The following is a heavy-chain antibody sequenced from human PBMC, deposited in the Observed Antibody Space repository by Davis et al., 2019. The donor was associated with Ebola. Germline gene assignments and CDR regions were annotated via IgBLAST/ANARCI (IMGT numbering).Heavy chain of an antibody. D-gene: IGHD1-7*01. J-gene: IGHJ4*02. CDR1: GFTFSRYW. V-gene: IGHV3-7*03. CDR3: TREGELWITFPDY. Sequence: GESLKISCAASGFTFSRYWMSWVRQAPGKGLEWVANIKEAGSEKYYVDSMKGRFTISRDNAKNSLYLQMNSLRVEDTAVYYCTREGELWITFPDYWGQGTLVTVSS. CDR2: IKEAGSEK.